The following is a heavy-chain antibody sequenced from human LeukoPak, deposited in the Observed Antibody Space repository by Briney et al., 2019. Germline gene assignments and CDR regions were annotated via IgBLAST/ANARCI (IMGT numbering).Heavy chain of an antibody. CDR3: ARADVEYQLPY. Sequence: SETLSLTCIVSGGSISSGGYYWSWIRQHPGKGLEWIGYIYYSGSTYYNPSLKSRVTISVDTSKNQFSLKLSSVTAADTAVYYCARADVEYQLPYWGQGTLVTVSS. CDR2: IYYSGST. D-gene: IGHD2-2*01. J-gene: IGHJ4*02. V-gene: IGHV4-31*03. CDR1: GGSISSGGYY.